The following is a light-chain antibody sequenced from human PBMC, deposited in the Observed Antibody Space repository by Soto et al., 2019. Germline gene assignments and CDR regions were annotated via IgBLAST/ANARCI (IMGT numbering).Light chain of an antibody. J-gene: IGLJ2*01. CDR1: SSNIGTYT. Sequence: QSVLTQPPSTSGTPGQRVTISCSGGSSNIGTYTVSWYQQFPETAPKLLIYGSNQRPSGVPDRFSGSKSGTSASLSIGGLQSEDEADYYCAAWDDSLNGLTFGGGTQLTVL. V-gene: IGLV1-44*01. CDR2: GSN. CDR3: AAWDDSLNGLT.